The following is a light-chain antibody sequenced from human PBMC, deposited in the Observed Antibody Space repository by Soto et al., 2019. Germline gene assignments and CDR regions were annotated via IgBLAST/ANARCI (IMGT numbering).Light chain of an antibody. J-gene: IGKJ4*01. V-gene: IGKV1-5*03. Sequence: DIQMTQSPSTLSASVGDRVTITCRASQSISSWLAWYQQKPGKAPKLLIYKASSLGSGVPSRFSGSGSGTEFTLTISSLQPDDFATYYCQQYNSYSRTFGGGTKVDIK. CDR1: QSISSW. CDR3: QQYNSYSRT. CDR2: KAS.